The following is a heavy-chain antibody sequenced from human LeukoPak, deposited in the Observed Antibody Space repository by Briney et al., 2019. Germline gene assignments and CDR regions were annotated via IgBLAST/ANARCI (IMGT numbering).Heavy chain of an antibody. V-gene: IGHV4-59*08. J-gene: IGHJ4*02. CDR2: IYHTGST. Sequence: SETLSLTCTVSGGSISSYYWSWIRQPPGKGLEWIGYIYHTGSTNYNPSLKSRVTISMDTSKKQLSLNLSSVTAADTAVYYCARNAVPGYFDYWGQGTLVSVSS. D-gene: IGHD3-10*01. CDR1: GGSISSYY. CDR3: ARNAVPGYFDY.